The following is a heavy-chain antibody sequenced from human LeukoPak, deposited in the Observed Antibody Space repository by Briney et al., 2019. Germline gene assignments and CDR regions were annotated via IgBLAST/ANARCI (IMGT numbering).Heavy chain of an antibody. J-gene: IGHJ3*02. CDR3: ASEGERRGAFDI. CDR2: TRNKANSYTT. V-gene: IGHV3-72*01. D-gene: IGHD1-1*01. Sequence: PGGSLRLSRAASGFTFSDHYMDWVRQAPGKGLEWVGRTRNKANSYTTEYAASVKGRFTISRDDSKNSLYLQMNSLKTDDTAVYYCASEGERRGAFDIWGQGTMVTVSS. CDR1: GFTFSDHY.